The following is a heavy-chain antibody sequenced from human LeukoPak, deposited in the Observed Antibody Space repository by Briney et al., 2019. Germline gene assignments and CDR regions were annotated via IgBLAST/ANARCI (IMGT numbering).Heavy chain of an antibody. V-gene: IGHV1-2*02. Sequence: EASVKVSCKASGYTFTGYYMHWVRPAPGQGLEWMGWINPNSGGTNYAQKFQGRVTMTRDTSISTAYMELSRLRSDDTAVYYCARDFSFELDGDYPTAFDIWGQGTMVTVSS. J-gene: IGHJ3*02. CDR1: GYTFTGYY. CDR2: INPNSGGT. CDR3: ARDFSFELDGDYPTAFDI. D-gene: IGHD4-17*01.